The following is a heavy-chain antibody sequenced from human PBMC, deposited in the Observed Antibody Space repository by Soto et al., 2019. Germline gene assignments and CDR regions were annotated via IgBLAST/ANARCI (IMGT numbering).Heavy chain of an antibody. D-gene: IGHD6-6*01. CDR1: GGSISSYY. V-gene: IGHV4-4*07. CDR2: IYTSGST. Sequence: SETLSLTCTVSGGSISSYYWSWIRQPAGKGLEWIGRIYTSGSTNYNPSLKSRVTMSVDTSKNQFSLKLSSVTAADTAVYYCARGLAARPRDYYYGMDVWGQGTTGTVS. J-gene: IGHJ6*02. CDR3: ARGLAARPRDYYYGMDV.